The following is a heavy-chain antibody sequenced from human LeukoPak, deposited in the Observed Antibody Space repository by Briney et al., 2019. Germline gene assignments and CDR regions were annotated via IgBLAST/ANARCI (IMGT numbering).Heavy chain of an antibody. J-gene: IGHJ4*02. D-gene: IGHD4/OR15-4a*01. CDR3: AREYGD. Sequence: SETLSLTCTVSGDSVSSGSYYWNWIRQPAGMGLEWIGLIYTSGTTNYNPSLKSRVTISLDTSKNQFSLKLSSVTAADTAVYYCAREYGDWGQGTLVTVSP. CDR2: IYTSGTT. CDR1: GDSVSSGSYY. V-gene: IGHV4-61*02.